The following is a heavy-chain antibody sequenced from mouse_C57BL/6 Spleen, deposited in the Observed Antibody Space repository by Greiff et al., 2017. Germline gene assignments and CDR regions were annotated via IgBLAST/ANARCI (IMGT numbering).Heavy chain of an antibody. Sequence: EVKLQESGPELVKPGASVKIPCKASGYTFTDYNMDWVKQSHGKSLEWIGDINPNNGGTIYNQKFKGKATLTVDKSSSTAYMELRSLTSEDTAVYYCARRYYYGSSYGFAYWGQGTLVTVSA. V-gene: IGHV1-18*01. CDR1: GYTFTDYN. D-gene: IGHD1-1*01. J-gene: IGHJ3*01. CDR3: ARRYYYGSSYGFAY. CDR2: INPNNGGT.